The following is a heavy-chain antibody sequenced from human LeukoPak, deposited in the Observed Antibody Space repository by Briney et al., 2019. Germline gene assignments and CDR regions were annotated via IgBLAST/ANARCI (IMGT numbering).Heavy chain of an antibody. CDR3: ANRPYTAILTYFDY. J-gene: IGHJ4*02. D-gene: IGHD5-18*01. Sequence: PGGSLRLSCAASGFNVYSDYMSWVRQAAGKGLEWVSGISGSGGSTSYADSVKGRFTISRDNSKNTLYLQMNSLRAEDTAIYYCANRPYTAILTYFDYWGQGALVTVSS. V-gene: IGHV3-23*01. CDR1: GFNVYSDY. CDR2: ISGSGGST.